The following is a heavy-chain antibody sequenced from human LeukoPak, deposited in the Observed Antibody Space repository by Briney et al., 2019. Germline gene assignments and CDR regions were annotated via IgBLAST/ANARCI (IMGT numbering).Heavy chain of an antibody. Sequence: GGSLRLSCAASGFAVSSNYMSWVRQAPGKGLEWVSVIYSGGSTYYADSVKGRFTISRDNSKNTLYLQMNSLRAEDTAVYYCARAYYYDSSGYYDAFDIWGQGTMVTVSS. D-gene: IGHD3-22*01. J-gene: IGHJ3*02. CDR1: GFAVSSNY. CDR2: IYSGGST. V-gene: IGHV3-66*01. CDR3: ARAYYYDSSGYYDAFDI.